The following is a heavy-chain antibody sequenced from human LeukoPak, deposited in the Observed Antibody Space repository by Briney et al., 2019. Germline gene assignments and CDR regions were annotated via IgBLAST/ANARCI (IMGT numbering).Heavy chain of an antibody. CDR3: ARGARYFDY. CDR1: GFTFSSYG. V-gene: IGHV3-48*01. CDR2: IRSSSSTI. Sequence: GGSLRLSCAASGFTFSSYGINWVRQAPGKGLEWVSYIRSSSSTIYYADSVKGRFTISRDNAKNSLYLQMNSLRAADTAVYYCARGARYFDYWGQGTLVTVSS. J-gene: IGHJ4*02.